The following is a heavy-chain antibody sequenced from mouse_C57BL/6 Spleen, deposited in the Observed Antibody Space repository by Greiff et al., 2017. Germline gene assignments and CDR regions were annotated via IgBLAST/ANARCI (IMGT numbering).Heavy chain of an antibody. CDR1: GFTFSDYY. V-gene: IGHV5-16*01. CDR2: INYDGSST. J-gene: IGHJ3*01. D-gene: IGHD2-3*01. CDR3: ARDDGYSLAY. Sequence: DVKLVESEGGLVQPGSSMKLSCTASGFTFSDYYMAWVRQVPEKGLEWVANINYDGSSTYYLDSLKSRFIISRDNAKNILYLQMSSLKSEDTATYYCARDDGYSLAYWGQGTLVTVSA.